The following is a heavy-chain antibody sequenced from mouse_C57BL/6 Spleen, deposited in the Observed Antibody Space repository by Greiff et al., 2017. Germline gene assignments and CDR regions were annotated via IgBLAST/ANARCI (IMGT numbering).Heavy chain of an antibody. J-gene: IGHJ3*01. Sequence: QVQLQQSGPELVKPGASVKISCKASGYAFSSSWMNWVKQRPGKGLEWIGRIYPGDGDTNYNGKFKGKATLTADKSSSTAYMQLSSLTSEDAAVYYCARSLLYSPFAYWGQGTLVTVSA. V-gene: IGHV1-82*01. D-gene: IGHD2-10*01. CDR2: IYPGDGDT. CDR1: GYAFSSSW. CDR3: ARSLLYSPFAY.